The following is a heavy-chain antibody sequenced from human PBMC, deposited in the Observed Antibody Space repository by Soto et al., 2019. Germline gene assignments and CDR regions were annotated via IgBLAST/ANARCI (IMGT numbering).Heavy chain of an antibody. CDR1: GGSISSGGYY. J-gene: IGHJ4*02. D-gene: IGHD2-15*01. V-gene: IGHV4-31*03. Sequence: SETLSLTCTVSGGSISSGGYYWSWIRQHPGKGLEWIGYIYYSGSTYYNPSLKSRVTISVDTSKNQFSLKLSSVTAADTAVYYCARAGYCSGGSCYRDFDYWGQGTLVTVSS. CDR3: ARAGYCSGGSCYRDFDY. CDR2: IYYSGST.